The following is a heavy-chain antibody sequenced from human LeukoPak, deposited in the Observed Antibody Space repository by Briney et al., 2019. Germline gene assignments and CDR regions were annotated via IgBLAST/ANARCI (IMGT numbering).Heavy chain of an antibody. Sequence: PGGSLRLSCAGSGFTFSNYAMSWVRQAPGKGPEWVSAISDSGATTYYTDSIRGRFTISRDNSKDTLYLQMSSLRAEDTAVYYCAKVAGNYYYYGMDVWGQGTTVTVSS. CDR3: AKVAGNYYYYGMDV. D-gene: IGHD6-19*01. CDR1: GFTFSNYA. CDR2: ISDSGATT. J-gene: IGHJ6*02. V-gene: IGHV3-23*01.